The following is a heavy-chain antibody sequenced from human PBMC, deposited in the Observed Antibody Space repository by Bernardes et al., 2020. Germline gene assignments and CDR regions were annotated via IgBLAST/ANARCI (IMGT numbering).Heavy chain of an antibody. CDR2: FDPEDGET. Sequence: ASVKVSCKVSGYTLTELSMHWVRQAPGKGLEWMGGFDPEDGETIYAQKFQGRVTMTEDTSTDTAYMELSSLRSEDTAVYYCATDNHLWFGEGRTNYFDYWGQGTLVTVSS. CDR3: ATDNHLWFGEGRTNYFDY. CDR1: GYTLTELS. J-gene: IGHJ4*02. D-gene: IGHD3-10*01. V-gene: IGHV1-24*01.